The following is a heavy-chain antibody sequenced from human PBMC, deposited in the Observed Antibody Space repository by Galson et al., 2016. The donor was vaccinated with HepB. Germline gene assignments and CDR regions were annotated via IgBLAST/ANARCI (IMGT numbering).Heavy chain of an antibody. J-gene: IGHJ4*02. V-gene: IGHV3-11*05. CDR3: AKDSGGDAYYFDH. Sequence: SLRLSCAASGFIFSDSYMNWIRQAPGKGLEWVSYISSSSSYTNYADSVKGRFTISRDNAKNSLYLQMNSLRAEDTAVYYCAKDSGGDAYYFDHWGQGTLVTVSS. D-gene: IGHD2-21*02. CDR2: ISSSSSYT. CDR1: GFIFSDSY.